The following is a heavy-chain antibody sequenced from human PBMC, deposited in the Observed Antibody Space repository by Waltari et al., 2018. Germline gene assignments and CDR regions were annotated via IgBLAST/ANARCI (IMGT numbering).Heavy chain of an antibody. J-gene: IGHJ6*03. CDR1: GGSISSGSSY. CDR2: IYTSGST. V-gene: IGHV4-61*02. D-gene: IGHD6-6*01. Sequence: QVQLQESGPGLVKPSQTLSLPCTVSGGSISSGSSYWSWIRQPAGRGLEWIGRIYTSGSTNYNPSLKSRVTISVDTSKNQFSLKLSSVTAADTAVYYCARARTVSSSSYYYYYYMDVWGKGTTVTVSS. CDR3: ARARTVSSSSYYYYYYMDV.